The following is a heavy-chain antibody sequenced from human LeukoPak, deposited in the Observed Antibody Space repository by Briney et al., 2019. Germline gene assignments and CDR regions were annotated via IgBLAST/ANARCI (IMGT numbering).Heavy chain of an antibody. CDR2: INPNSGGT. CDR1: GYTLTGYY. J-gene: IGHJ4*02. V-gene: IGHV1-2*02. CDR3: ARFSFGEFNFDY. D-gene: IGHD3-10*01. Sequence: ASVTVSCTASGYTLTGYYMHWVRQAPGQGLEWMGWINPNSGGTNYAQKFQGRVTMTRDTSISTAYMELSRLRSDDTAVYYCARFSFGEFNFDYWGQGTLVTVSS.